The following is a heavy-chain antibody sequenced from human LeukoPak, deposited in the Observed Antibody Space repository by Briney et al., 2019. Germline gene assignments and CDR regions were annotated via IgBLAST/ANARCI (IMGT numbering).Heavy chain of an antibody. Sequence: GGSLRLSCAASGFSFSHSYMSWIRQAPGNGREWVSYIIDSGDSMYYADSVEGRYTISRDNAKNSLYLHMCSLRAEDTAVHYCGRVLGGSGSYSYFDYWGQGTLVTVSS. J-gene: IGHJ4*02. CDR1: GFSFSHSY. D-gene: IGHD3-10*01. CDR2: IIDSGDSM. CDR3: GRVLGGSGSYSYFDY. V-gene: IGHV3-11*04.